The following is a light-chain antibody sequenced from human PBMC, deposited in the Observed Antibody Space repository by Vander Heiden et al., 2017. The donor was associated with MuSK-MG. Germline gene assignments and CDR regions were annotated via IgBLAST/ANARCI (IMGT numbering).Light chain of an antibody. CDR3: HQGNHWPIT. CDR1: QSVKSF. Sequence: EIVLTPSPATLSVSPGERATLSCRASQSVKSFLAWYQQKPGQPPRLLIYDSSTRATGVPARFSGSGSGTEFTLTISGLQSEDFAVYYCHQGNHWPITFGGGTKVEIK. V-gene: IGKV3-15*01. J-gene: IGKJ4*01. CDR2: DSS.